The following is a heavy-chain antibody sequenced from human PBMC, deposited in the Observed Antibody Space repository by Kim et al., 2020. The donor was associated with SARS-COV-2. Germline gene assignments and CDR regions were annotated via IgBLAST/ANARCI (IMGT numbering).Heavy chain of an antibody. V-gene: IGHV3-23*01. CDR1: GFTFSSYA. D-gene: IGHD2-2*02. CDR3: ATAYMG. CDR2: ISGSGGST. Sequence: GGSLRLSCAASGFTFSSYAMSWVRQAPGKGLEWVSAISGSGGSTYYANSVKGRFTISRDNSTNTLYLQMNSLRAAATAVYYLATAYMGWGQGTLVTVSS. J-gene: IGHJ4*02.